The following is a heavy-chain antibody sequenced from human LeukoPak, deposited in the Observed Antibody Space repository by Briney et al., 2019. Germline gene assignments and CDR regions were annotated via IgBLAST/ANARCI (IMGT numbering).Heavy chain of an antibody. J-gene: IGHJ4*02. CDR2: INHSGST. Sequence: SETLSLTCAVYGGSFSGYYWSWIRQPPGKGPEWIGEINHSGSTNYNPSLKSRVTISVDTSKNQFSLKLSSVTAADTAAYYCASAYDSSGYYGGDYWGQGTLVTVSS. CDR1: GGSFSGYY. V-gene: IGHV4-34*01. CDR3: ASAYDSSGYYGGDY. D-gene: IGHD3-22*01.